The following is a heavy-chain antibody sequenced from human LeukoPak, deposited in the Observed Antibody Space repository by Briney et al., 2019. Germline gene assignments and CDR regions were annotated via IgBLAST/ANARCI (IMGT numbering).Heavy chain of an antibody. J-gene: IGHJ4*02. D-gene: IGHD4-17*01. CDR1: GFTFSSYA. CDR3: AKAPRPLPYCGDYFGY. Sequence: PGGSLRLSCAASGFTFSSYAMSWVRQAPGKGLEWVSAISGSGGSTYYADSVKGRFTISRDNSKNTLYLQMNSLRAEDTAVYYCAKAPRPLPYCGDYFGYWGQGTLVTVSS. V-gene: IGHV3-23*01. CDR2: ISGSGGST.